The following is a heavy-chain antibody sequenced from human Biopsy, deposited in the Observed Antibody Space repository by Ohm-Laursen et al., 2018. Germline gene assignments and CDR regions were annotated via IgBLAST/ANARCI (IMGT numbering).Heavy chain of an antibody. CDR3: TLEGAGFDN. Sequence: SLRLSCAASGFTFSASAVHWVRQASGNGLEWVGRIRSKAKSYATAYAASVIGRFTISRDDSKNTTYLQMNSLKTEDTAVYYCTLEGAGFDNWGQGTLVTVSS. V-gene: IGHV3-73*01. CDR1: GFTFSASA. D-gene: IGHD3-10*01. J-gene: IGHJ4*02. CDR2: IRSKAKSYAT.